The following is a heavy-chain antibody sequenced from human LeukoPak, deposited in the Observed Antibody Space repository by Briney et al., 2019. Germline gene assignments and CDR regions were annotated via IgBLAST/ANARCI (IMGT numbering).Heavy chain of an antibody. CDR2: INHSGST. CDR3: VGSGGSWYGPSQTASHWLDP. J-gene: IGHJ5*02. V-gene: IGHV4-34*01. Sequence: SETLSLTCAVYGGSFSVYYWSWIPQPPGKGLEWIGEINHSGSTNYNPSLKSRVTISVDTSKNQFSLKLRSVTAADTAVYYCVGSGGSWYGPSQTASHWLDPWGQGSLVTVSS. CDR1: GGSFSVYY. D-gene: IGHD6-13*01.